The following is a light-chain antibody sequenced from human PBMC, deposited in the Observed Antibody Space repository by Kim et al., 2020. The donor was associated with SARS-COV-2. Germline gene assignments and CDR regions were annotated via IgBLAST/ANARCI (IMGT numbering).Light chain of an antibody. Sequence: RSSIKCKGKNIRSKNGYWHKQNPGQVPVIVNDRDTNRATGIPERCSGSKKGTTSTMTSSRARDGDEYDYYCQVCDSSTGIFGGGTQLTVL. CDR1: NIRSKN. CDR3: QVCDSSTGI. V-gene: IGLV3-9*01. J-gene: IGLJ2*01. CDR2: RDT.